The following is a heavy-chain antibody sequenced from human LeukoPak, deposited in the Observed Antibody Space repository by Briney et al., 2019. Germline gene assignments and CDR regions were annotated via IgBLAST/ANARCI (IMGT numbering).Heavy chain of an antibody. V-gene: IGHV3-7*01. D-gene: IGHD1-1*01. J-gene: IGHJ6*02. Sequence: GGSLRLSCAASEFTFRDYWMSWVRQAPGKGPEWVANIKKDGSEEHYVDSVKGRFTVSRDNAKNSLLLQMNSLRVEDTAVYYCATYDNWVAGDVWGQGTSVSVSS. CDR3: ATYDNWVAGDV. CDR2: IKKDGSEE. CDR1: EFTFRDYW.